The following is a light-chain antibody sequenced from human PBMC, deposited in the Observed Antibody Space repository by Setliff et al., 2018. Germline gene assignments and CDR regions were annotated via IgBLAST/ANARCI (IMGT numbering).Light chain of an antibody. J-gene: IGLJ1*01. CDR1: IGDVGAYDF. Sequence: QSVLTQPASVSGSPGQSITISCSGTIGDVGAYDFVSWYQHHPGKAPKLVIYEATNRPSGISNRFSGSKSGNSASLIISGLQAEDEADYYCSAHTSSSTYVFGTGTKV. V-gene: IGLV2-14*01. CDR2: EAT. CDR3: SAHTSSSTYV.